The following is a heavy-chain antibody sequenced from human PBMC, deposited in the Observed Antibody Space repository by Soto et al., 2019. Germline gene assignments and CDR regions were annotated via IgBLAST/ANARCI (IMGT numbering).Heavy chain of an antibody. CDR3: AREDVAAAGTVRLGFDT. J-gene: IGHJ5*02. CDR2: IYYSGST. Sequence: SETLSLTCTVSGGSISSYYWSWIRQPPGKGLEWIGYIYYSGSTNYNPSLKSRVTISVDTSKNQFSLKLSSVTAADTAVYYCAREDVAAAGTVRLGFDTWGQGTLVTVSS. CDR1: GGSISSYY. V-gene: IGHV4-59*01. D-gene: IGHD6-13*01.